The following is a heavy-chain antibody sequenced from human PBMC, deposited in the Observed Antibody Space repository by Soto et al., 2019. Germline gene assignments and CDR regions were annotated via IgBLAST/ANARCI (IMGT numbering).Heavy chain of an antibody. Sequence: EVQLVETGGGLIQPGGSLRLSCAVSGITVSSFYMTWVRQAPGKGLEWVSVIYSEGTTYYADSVKGRFTISRDNSKNTLYLQMNSLRAEDTAVYYCARDPLGYSYGLYYNYGMDVWGQGTTVTVSS. V-gene: IGHV3-53*02. CDR3: ARDPLGYSYGLYYNYGMDV. J-gene: IGHJ6*02. D-gene: IGHD5-18*01. CDR2: IYSEGTT. CDR1: GITVSSFY.